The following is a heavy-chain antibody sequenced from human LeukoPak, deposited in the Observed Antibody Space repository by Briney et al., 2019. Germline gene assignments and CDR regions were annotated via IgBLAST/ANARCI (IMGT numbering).Heavy chain of an antibody. J-gene: IGHJ4*02. Sequence: ASVKVSCKASGYTFTSYYMHWVRQAPGQGLEWMGIINPSGGSTSYAQKFHGRVTMTRDMSTSTVYMELSSLRSEDTAVYYCARARYCSSTSCSHFDYWGQGTLVTVSS. CDR1: GYTFTSYY. D-gene: IGHD2-2*01. V-gene: IGHV1-46*01. CDR2: INPSGGST. CDR3: ARARYCSSTSCSHFDY.